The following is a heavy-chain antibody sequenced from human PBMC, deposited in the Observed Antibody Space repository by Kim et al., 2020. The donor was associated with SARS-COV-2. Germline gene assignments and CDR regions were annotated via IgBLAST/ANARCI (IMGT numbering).Heavy chain of an antibody. Sequence: GGSLRLSCAASGFSVSSYWMHWVRQVPGKGLEWVARIKEDVRTKNHADSVKGRCSISSDSAKNTLLLQMHGLRVEDTAVFYCSKDTFVPEDSWGQGALVT. CDR3: SKDTFVPEDS. CDR1: GFSVSSYW. V-gene: IGHV3-74*01. D-gene: IGHD3-10*02. CDR2: IKEDVRTK. J-gene: IGHJ4*02.